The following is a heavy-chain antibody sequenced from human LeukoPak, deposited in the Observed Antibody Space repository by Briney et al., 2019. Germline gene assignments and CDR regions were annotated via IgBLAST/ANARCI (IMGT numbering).Heavy chain of an antibody. J-gene: IGHJ3*02. CDR3: AKDTRYHGSGTYAAAAFDI. V-gene: IGHV3-30*02. CDR2: IWYNGSKT. Sequence: GGSLRLSCAASGFIFSNYGMHWVRQAPGKGPEWVAIIWYNGSKTYYADSVKGRFTISRDNSKNTLYVQMNSLRIEDAAVYYCAKDTRYHGSGTYAAAAFDIWGQGTMVTVSS. CDR1: GFIFSNYG. D-gene: IGHD3-10*01.